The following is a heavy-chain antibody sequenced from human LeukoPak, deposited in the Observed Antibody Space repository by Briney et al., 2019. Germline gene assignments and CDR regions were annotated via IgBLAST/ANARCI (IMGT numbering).Heavy chain of an antibody. CDR3: VRHVRLFHFDY. CDR1: GGSISRNEYY. Sequence: KPSETLSLTCTVSGGSISRNEYYWGWIRQPPGKGLEWIGSISYGGSTFCNPSLKSRVTISVDASKSQFSLELSSVTAADTAVFYCVRHVRLFHFDYWGQGTLVTVSS. D-gene: IGHD3-22*01. V-gene: IGHV4-39*01. CDR2: ISYGGST. J-gene: IGHJ4*02.